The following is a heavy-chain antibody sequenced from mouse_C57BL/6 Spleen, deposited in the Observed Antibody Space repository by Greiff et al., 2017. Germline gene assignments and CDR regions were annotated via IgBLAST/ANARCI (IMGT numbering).Heavy chain of an antibody. Sequence: EVHLVESGGGLVKPGGSLKLSCAASGFTFSDYGMHWVRQAPEKGLEWVAYISSGSSTIYYAATVKGRFTISRDNAKNTLFLQMTRLRSEDTAMYYCARDYYGSSYGGWFAYWGQGTLVTVSA. CDR3: ARDYYGSSYGGWFAY. J-gene: IGHJ3*01. CDR1: GFTFSDYG. V-gene: IGHV5-17*01. D-gene: IGHD1-1*01. CDR2: ISSGSSTI.